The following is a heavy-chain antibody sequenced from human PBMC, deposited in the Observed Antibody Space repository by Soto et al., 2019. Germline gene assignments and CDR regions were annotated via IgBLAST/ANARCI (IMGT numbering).Heavy chain of an antibody. V-gene: IGHV4-4*07. J-gene: IGHJ6*02. CDR2: IYTSGST. CDR3: ERETRGSSGWIYYSDYGMDV. D-gene: IGHD6-19*01. CDR1: GGSISIYY. Sequence: PSETLSLTCTVSGGSISIYYWSLMRQPAGKGLEWIGRIYTSGSTNYNPSLKSRVTMSVDTSKNQFSLKLSSVTAADTDVYYCERETRGSSGWIYYSDYGMDVWGQGTTVTVSS.